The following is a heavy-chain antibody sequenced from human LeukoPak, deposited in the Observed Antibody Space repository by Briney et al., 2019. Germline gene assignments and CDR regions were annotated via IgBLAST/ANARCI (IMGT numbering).Heavy chain of an antibody. CDR2: IYYSGST. D-gene: IGHD2-21*01. CDR3: ARHMWPPDYFDY. J-gene: IGHJ4*02. V-gene: IGHV4-59*08. CDR1: GGSISSYH. Sequence: SETLSLTCTVSGGSISSYHWSWIRQPPGKGLEWIGYIYYSGSTNYNPSLKSRVTISVDTSKNQFSLKLSSVTAADTAVYYCARHMWPPDYFDYWGQGTLVTVSS.